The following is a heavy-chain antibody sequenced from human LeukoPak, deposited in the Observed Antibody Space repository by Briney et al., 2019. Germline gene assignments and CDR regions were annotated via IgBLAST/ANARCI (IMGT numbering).Heavy chain of an antibody. CDR3: AKSLGYCSSTSCYGNDY. CDR1: GFTFSSYG. CDR2: ISGSGGST. D-gene: IGHD2-2*01. V-gene: IGHV3-23*01. J-gene: IGHJ4*02. Sequence: GGSLRLSCAASGFTFSSYGMSWVRQAPGKGLEWVSAISGSGGSTYYADSVKGRFTISRDNSKNTLYLQMNSLRAEDTAVYYCAKSLGYCSSTSCYGNDYWGQGTLVTVSS.